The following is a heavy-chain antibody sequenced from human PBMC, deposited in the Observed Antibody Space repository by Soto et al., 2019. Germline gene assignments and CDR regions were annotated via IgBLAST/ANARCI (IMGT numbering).Heavy chain of an antibody. V-gene: IGHV4-30-4*01. J-gene: IGHJ4*02. CDR2: IYYRGST. Sequence: LSLTCTVSGGSIRSGDNYWSLIRQTPGRGLEWIGYIYYRGSTYYNQSLKSRVTISVDTSMNQFSLTLTSVTAADTAVYYCARDPARGGGSYLGYFDYWGQGTPVTVSS. CDR3: ARDPARGGGSYLGYFDY. D-gene: IGHD1-26*01. CDR1: GGSIRSGDNY.